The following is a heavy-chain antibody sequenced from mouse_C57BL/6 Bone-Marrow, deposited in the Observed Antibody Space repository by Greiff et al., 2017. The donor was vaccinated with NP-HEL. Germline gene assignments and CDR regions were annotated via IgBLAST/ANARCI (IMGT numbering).Heavy chain of an antibody. CDR3: TTYYSNYEDFDY. Sequence: EVQLQQSGAELVRPGASVKLSCTASGFNIKDYYMHWVKQRPEQGLEWIGRIDPEDGDTEYAPKFQGKATMTADTSSNTAYLQLSSLTSEDTAVYYCTTYYSNYEDFDYWGQGTTLTVSS. CDR1: GFNIKDYY. V-gene: IGHV14-1*01. D-gene: IGHD2-5*01. CDR2: IDPEDGDT. J-gene: IGHJ2*01.